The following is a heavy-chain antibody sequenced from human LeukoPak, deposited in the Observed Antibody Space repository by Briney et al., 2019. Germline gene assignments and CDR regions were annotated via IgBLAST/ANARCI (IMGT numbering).Heavy chain of an antibody. J-gene: IGHJ6*02. Sequence: SETLSLTCTVSGGSISTSAHYWGWVRQPPGGGLEWIGFIYHTGIANYNLSLKSRVTLFVHTSKNQFSLHLSSVTAADTAVYYCARAYYFVSGSYGLDVWGQGTTVTVSS. V-gene: IGHV4-39*01. D-gene: IGHD3-10*01. CDR2: IYHTGIA. CDR1: GGSISTSAHY. CDR3: ARAYYFVSGSYGLDV.